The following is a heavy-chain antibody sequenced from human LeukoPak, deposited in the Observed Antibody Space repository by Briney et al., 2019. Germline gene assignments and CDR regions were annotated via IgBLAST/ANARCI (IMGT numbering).Heavy chain of an antibody. Sequence: SETLSLTCTVTGGSISSSSYYWGWIRQPPGKGLEWCGSMYDSWSTYYNPSLKSRVTISVDTSKNQFSLKLSSVTAADTAVYYCASQQLVDSNYYSYMDAWGKGTTVTVSS. CDR1: GGSISSSSYY. D-gene: IGHD6-13*01. CDR3: ASQQLVDSNYYSYMDA. J-gene: IGHJ6*03. CDR2: MYDSWST. V-gene: IGHV4-39*07.